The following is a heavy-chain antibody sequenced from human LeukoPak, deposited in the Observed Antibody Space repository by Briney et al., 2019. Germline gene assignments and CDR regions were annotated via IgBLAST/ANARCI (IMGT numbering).Heavy chain of an antibody. CDR3: ARAVGWVVVPAAFFDY. CDR1: GYTFTGYY. J-gene: IGHJ4*02. D-gene: IGHD2-2*01. Sequence: GASVKVSCKASGYTFTGYYMHWVRQAPGQGLEWMGWINPNSGGTNYAQKFQGRVTMTRDTSISTAYMELSRLRSDDTAVYYCARAVGWVVVPAAFFDYWGQGTLVTVSS. CDR2: INPNSGGT. V-gene: IGHV1-2*02.